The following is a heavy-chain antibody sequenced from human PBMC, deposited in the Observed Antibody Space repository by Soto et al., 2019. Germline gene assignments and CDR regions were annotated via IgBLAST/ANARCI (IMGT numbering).Heavy chain of an antibody. CDR2: IYYRGST. J-gene: IGHJ3*02. CDR1: GGSSSSYY. CDR3: ARDQRYDILTGYSADAFDI. D-gene: IGHD3-9*01. V-gene: IGHV4-59*01. Sequence: PSETLSLTCTVSGGSSSSYYWSWIRQPPGKGLEWIGYIYYRGSTNYNPSLKSRVTLSVDTSKNQLSLKLCPVTAPNTAVYYCARDQRYDILTGYSADAFDIWGQGTMVNVSS.